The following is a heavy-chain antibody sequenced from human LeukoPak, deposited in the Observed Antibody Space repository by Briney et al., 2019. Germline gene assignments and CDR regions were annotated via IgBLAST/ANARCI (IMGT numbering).Heavy chain of an antibody. CDR2: IYYSGST. Sequence: SETLSLTCTVSGGSISSGGYYWSWIRQHPGKGLEWIGYIYYSGSTYYNPSLKSRVTISVDRSKNQFSLKLSSVTAADTAVYYCARDLLGSGSYYYGMDVWGQGTTVTVSS. D-gene: IGHD3-10*01. CDR1: GGSISSGGYY. V-gene: IGHV4-31*03. J-gene: IGHJ6*02. CDR3: ARDLLGSGSYYYGMDV.